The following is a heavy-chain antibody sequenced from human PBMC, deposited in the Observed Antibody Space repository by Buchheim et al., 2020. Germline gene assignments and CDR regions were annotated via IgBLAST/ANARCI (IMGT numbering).Heavy chain of an antibody. CDR1: DFDFTSYD. CDR2: ITSGGFTT. J-gene: IGHJ4*02. V-gene: IGHV3-48*03. CDR3: ARDFSGWYYFDL. Sequence: EAQLVESGGGLVQPGGSLRISCAASDFDFTSYDMNWVRQAPGKGLEWVAFITSGGFTTYYADSLEGRFTISSDNAENSLFLQMNSLRAEDTGVYYCARDFSGWYYFDLWGQGT. D-gene: IGHD6-19*01.